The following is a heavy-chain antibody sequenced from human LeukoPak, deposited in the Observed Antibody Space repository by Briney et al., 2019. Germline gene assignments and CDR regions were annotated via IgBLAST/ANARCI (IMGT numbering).Heavy chain of an antibody. Sequence: GGSLRLSCAASGFTFSSYAMSWVRQAPGKGLEWVSAISGSGGSTYYADSVKGRFTISRDNSKNTLYLKMNSLRAEDTAVYYCAKRGCGSTSCSIGPPREYYYYMDVWGKGTTVTVSS. D-gene: IGHD2-2*01. CDR1: GFTFSSYA. J-gene: IGHJ6*03. V-gene: IGHV3-23*01. CDR2: ISGSGGST. CDR3: AKRGCGSTSCSIGPPREYYYYMDV.